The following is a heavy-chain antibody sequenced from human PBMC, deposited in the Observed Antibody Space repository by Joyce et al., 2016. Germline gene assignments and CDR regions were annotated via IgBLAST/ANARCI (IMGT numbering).Heavy chain of an antibody. Sequence: EVQLVESGGGLVEPGGSLKLSCAVAGFTLSGAGVNWVRQPSGKALDWFCRIRSKANCDATAYAASVKGRFSISRDDSKNTAYLQMNSLKTEDTAVYYCSNYDLWSGYSPSRDVWGQGSTVTVSS. CDR3: SNYDLWSGYSPSRDV. CDR1: GFTLSGAG. J-gene: IGHJ6*02. V-gene: IGHV3-73*01. D-gene: IGHD3-3*01. CDR2: IRSKANCDAT.